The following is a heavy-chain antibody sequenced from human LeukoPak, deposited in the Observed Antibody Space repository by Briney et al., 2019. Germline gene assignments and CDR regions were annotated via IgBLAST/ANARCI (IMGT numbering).Heavy chain of an antibody. Sequence: GGSLRLSCSASGFTFSSYAMSWVRQAPGKGLEWVSLISGSGVRTYYADSVKGRFTISRDNSKNTLYLQMNSLRAEDTAVYYCASGSGSYRTPYYYMDVWGKGTTVTVSS. CDR1: GFTFSSYA. V-gene: IGHV3-23*01. D-gene: IGHD3-10*01. CDR2: ISGSGVRT. CDR3: ASGSGSYRTPYYYMDV. J-gene: IGHJ6*03.